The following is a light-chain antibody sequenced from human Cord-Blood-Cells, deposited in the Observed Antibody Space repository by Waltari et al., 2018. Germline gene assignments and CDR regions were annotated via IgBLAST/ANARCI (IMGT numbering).Light chain of an antibody. J-gene: IGLJ1*01. CDR1: SLRSYY. CDR2: GKK. CDR3: NSRDSSGNRV. V-gene: IGLV3-19*01. Sequence: SSELTQDPAVSVALGQTVRITCQGDSLRSYYASWYQQKPGQAPVLVIYGKKNRPSGFPDRFAGSSSGTTASLTIAGAQAEDEADYYCNSRDSSGNRVFGTGTKVTVL.